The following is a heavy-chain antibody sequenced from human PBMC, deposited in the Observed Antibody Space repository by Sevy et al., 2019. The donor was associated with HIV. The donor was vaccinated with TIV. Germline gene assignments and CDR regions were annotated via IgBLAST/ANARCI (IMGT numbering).Heavy chain of an antibody. Sequence: GGSLRLSCAASGFSFSTYWMHWVRQAPGKGLVWVSRISSDGSSTNYADSVKGRFTISRDNAKNTLYLQMNSLRDEDTAIYYCARGRKTTEEWLEELDYYYGLDVWGQGTTVTVSS. CDR3: ARGRKTTEEWLEELDYYYGLDV. D-gene: IGHD2-8*01. V-gene: IGHV3-74*01. CDR1: GFSFSTYW. CDR2: ISSDGSST. J-gene: IGHJ6*02.